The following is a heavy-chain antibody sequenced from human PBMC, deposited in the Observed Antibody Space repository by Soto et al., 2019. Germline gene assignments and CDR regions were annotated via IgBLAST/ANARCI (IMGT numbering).Heavy chain of an antibody. Sequence: GGSLRLSCAASGFTFSDYWMHWVRQAPGKGLEWVSAISGGDIGTYYANSVKGRFTISRDNSKMTLYLHMNSLRVEDTATYYCAKGGITLSWFDPWGQGTLVTVSS. J-gene: IGHJ5*02. CDR3: AKGGITLSWFDP. CDR1: GFTFSDYW. V-gene: IGHV3-23*01. D-gene: IGHD3-16*01. CDR2: ISGGDIGT.